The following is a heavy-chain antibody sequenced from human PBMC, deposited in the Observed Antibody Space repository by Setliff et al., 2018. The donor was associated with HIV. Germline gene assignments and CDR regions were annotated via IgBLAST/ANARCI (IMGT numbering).Heavy chain of an antibody. J-gene: IGHJ5*02. CDR2: IHYSGST. D-gene: IGHD5-12*01. V-gene: IGHV4-59*11. CDR3: TLTSRLDGYFDP. CDR1: GGSIRGHY. Sequence: SETLSLTCTVSGGSIRGHYWSWIRQPPGKGLEWIGTIHYSGSTYYKPSLKSRGTISVDTSKNQFYLKLNSVTAADSAVYYCTLTSRLDGYFDPWGQGTLVTVS.